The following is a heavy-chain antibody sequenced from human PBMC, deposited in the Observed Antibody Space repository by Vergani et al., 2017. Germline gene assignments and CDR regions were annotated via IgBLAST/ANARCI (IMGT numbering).Heavy chain of an antibody. J-gene: IGHJ4*02. V-gene: IGHV4-61*01. CDR2: IYYSGST. D-gene: IGHD1-26*01. CDR1: GGSVSSGSYY. CDR3: ARDARIGGATGYFDY. Sequence: QVQLQESGPGLVKPSETLSLTCTVSGGSVSSGSYYWSWIRQPPGKGLEWIGYIYYSGSTNYNPSLTSRVTISVATSKNQFSLQLSSVTAADTAVDYCARDARIGGATGYFDYWGQGTLVTVSS.